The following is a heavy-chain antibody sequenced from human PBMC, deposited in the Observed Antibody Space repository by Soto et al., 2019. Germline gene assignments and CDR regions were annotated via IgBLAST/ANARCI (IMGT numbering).Heavy chain of an antibody. V-gene: IGHV3-23*01. J-gene: IGHJ4*02. CDR2: VSSGGST. Sequence: DVQLLESGGGLVQPGGSLRLSCAASGFTFSSYAMGWVRQGPGKGLEWVAVVSSGGSTHYADSVRGRFTISRDNSKNTLSLQMNSLTAEDTAVYFCAKRRGAGGHFDYWGQGALVTVSS. CDR3: AKRRGAGGHFDY. D-gene: IGHD2-15*01. CDR1: GFTFSSYA.